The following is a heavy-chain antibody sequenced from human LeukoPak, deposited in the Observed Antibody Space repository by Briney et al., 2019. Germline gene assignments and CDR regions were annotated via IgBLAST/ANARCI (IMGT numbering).Heavy chain of an antibody. CDR2: IIPIFGTA. CDR3: ARDGGYSSGWLSEYYFDY. D-gene: IGHD6-19*01. CDR1: GGTFSSYA. J-gene: IGHJ4*02. Sequence: ASVKVSCKASGGTFSSYAISWVRQAPGQGLEWMGGIIPIFGTANYAQKFQGRVTITADESTSTAYMELSSLRSEDTAVYYCARDGGYSSGWLSEYYFDYWGQGTLVTVSS. V-gene: IGHV1-69*13.